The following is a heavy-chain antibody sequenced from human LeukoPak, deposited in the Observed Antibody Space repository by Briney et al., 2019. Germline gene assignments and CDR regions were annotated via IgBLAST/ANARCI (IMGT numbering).Heavy chain of an antibody. CDR3: ASYYDSSGYYPFDY. V-gene: IGHV1-69*05. D-gene: IGHD3-22*01. Sequence: SVKVSCKASGGTFSSYAISWVRQAPGQGLEWMGGIIPIFGTANYAQKFQGRVTITTDESTSTAYMELSSLRSEDTAVCYCASYYDSSGYYPFDYWGQGTLVTVSS. J-gene: IGHJ4*02. CDR1: GGTFSSYA. CDR2: IIPIFGTA.